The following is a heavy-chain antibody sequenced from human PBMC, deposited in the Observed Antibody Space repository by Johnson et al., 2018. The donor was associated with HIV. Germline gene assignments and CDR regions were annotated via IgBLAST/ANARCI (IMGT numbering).Heavy chain of an antibody. V-gene: IGHV3-30*14. CDR1: GFTFSSYA. D-gene: IGHD1-14*01. Sequence: QVQLVESGGGVVQPGRSLRLSCAASGFTFSSYAMHWVRQAPGKGLEWVAVISYDGSNKYYADSVKGRFTISRDNSKNTLYLQMNSLGAEDTAVYYWARDPPARSQYNSPPLAFDIWGQGTMVTVSS. CDR3: ARDPPARSQYNSPPLAFDI. J-gene: IGHJ3*02. CDR2: ISYDGSNK.